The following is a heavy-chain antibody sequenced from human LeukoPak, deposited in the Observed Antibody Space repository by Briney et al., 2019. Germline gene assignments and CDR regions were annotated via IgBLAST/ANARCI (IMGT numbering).Heavy chain of an antibody. D-gene: IGHD6-19*01. V-gene: IGHV1-46*01. CDR1: GYTFTSYY. CDR2: INPSGGST. CDR3: ARAVAGWYYFDY. Sequence: ASVKVSCKASGYTFTSYYMHWVRHAPAQGLEWMGIINPSGGSTSYAQQFQGRVTMTRDTSTSTVYMELSSLRSEDTAVYYCARAVAGWYYFDYWGQGTLVTVSS. J-gene: IGHJ4*02.